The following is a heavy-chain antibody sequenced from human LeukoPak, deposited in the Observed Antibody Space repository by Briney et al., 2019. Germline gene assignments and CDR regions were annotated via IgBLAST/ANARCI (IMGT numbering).Heavy chain of an antibody. CDR2: ISAYNGNT. CDR1: GYTFTGYY. V-gene: IGHV1-18*04. Sequence: ASVKVSCKASGYTFTGYYMHWVRQAPGQGLECMGWISAYNGNTNYAQRLQGRVTMTTDTSTSTAYMELRSLRSDDTAVYYCARVSPFIGYMDVWGKGTTVTVSS. J-gene: IGHJ6*03. CDR3: ARVSPFIGYMDV.